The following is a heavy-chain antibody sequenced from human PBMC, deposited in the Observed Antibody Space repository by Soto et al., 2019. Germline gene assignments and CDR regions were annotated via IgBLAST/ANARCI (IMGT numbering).Heavy chain of an antibody. CDR1: GFTFSSYA. V-gene: IGHV3-23*01. Sequence: GGSLRLSCAASGFTFSSYAMSWVRQAPGKGLEWVSAISGSGGSTYYADSVKGRFTISRDNSKNTRYLQMNSLRAEDTAVYYCTLMPIGYSSSWYWGYYYYGMDVWGQGTTVTVSS. CDR3: TLMPIGYSSSWYWGYYYYGMDV. J-gene: IGHJ6*02. D-gene: IGHD6-13*01. CDR2: ISGSGGST.